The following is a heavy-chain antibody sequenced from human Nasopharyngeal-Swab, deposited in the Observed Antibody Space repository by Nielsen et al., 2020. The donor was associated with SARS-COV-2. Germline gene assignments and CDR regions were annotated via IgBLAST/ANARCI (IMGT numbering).Heavy chain of an antibody. V-gene: IGHV3-30*18. Sequence: VRQMPGKGLEWVAVISYDGSNKYYADSVKGRFTISRDNSKNTLYLQMNSLRAEDTAVYYCAKDKPVVPAAFVPNAFDIWGQGTVVTVSS. CDR3: AKDKPVVPAAFVPNAFDI. J-gene: IGHJ3*02. D-gene: IGHD2-2*01. CDR2: ISYDGSNK.